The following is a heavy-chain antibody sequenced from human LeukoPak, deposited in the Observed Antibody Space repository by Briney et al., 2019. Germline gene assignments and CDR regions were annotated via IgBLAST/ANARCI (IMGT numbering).Heavy chain of an antibody. D-gene: IGHD2-2*01. Sequence: PGGSLRLSCAASGFTFSSYSMNWVRQAPGKGLEWVSSISSSSSYIYYADSVKGRFTISRDNAKNSLYLQMNSLRAEDTAVYYCARAGGLEYQQPRAYYFDYWGQGTLVTVSS. CDR1: GFTFSSYS. J-gene: IGHJ4*02. CDR3: ARAGGLEYQQPRAYYFDY. CDR2: ISSSSSYI. V-gene: IGHV3-21*01.